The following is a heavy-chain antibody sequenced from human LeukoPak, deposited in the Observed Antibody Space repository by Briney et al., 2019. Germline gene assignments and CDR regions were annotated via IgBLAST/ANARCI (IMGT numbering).Heavy chain of an antibody. CDR1: GYTFTSYG. D-gene: IGHD2-2*01. CDR3: AGGRTDIVVVPATLRNYYFDY. CDR2: IMPMFGKA. V-gene: IGHV1-69*06. J-gene: IGHJ4*02. Sequence: GASVKVSCKASGYTFTSYGISWVRQAPGQGLEWMGGIMPMFGKANYAQKFQGRATTTADKATSTAYMELSSLRSEDTAVYYCAGGRTDIVVVPATLRNYYFDYWGQGTLVTVSS.